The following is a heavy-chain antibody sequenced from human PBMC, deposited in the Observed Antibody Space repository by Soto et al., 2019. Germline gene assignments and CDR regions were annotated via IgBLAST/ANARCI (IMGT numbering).Heavy chain of an antibody. CDR2: IYYSGST. V-gene: IGHV4-59*12. CDR3: ARLDYYYYLDV. CDR1: GGSISSYY. Sequence: SETLSLTCTVSGGSISSYYWSWIRQPPGKGLEWIGYIYYSGSTNYNPSLESRVTMSIDTSESQFSLRLRSVTAADTAVYYCARLDYYYYLDVWGKGTAVTVSS. J-gene: IGHJ6*03.